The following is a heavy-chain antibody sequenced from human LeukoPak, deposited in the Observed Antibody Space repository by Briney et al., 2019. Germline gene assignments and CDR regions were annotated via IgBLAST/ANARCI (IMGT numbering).Heavy chain of an antibody. CDR1: GFTFSSYW. V-gene: IGHV3-7*03. J-gene: IGHJ4*02. Sequence: GGSLRLSCEASGFTFSSYWMTWVRQAPGKGLEWVANIKQDGSEKYYVDSVKGRFTISRDNAKNSLYLQMNSLRVEDTAVYYCERGPPTRYMVRGVIDYWGQGTLVTVSS. CDR2: IKQDGSEK. CDR3: ERGPPTRYMVRGVIDY. D-gene: IGHD3-10*01.